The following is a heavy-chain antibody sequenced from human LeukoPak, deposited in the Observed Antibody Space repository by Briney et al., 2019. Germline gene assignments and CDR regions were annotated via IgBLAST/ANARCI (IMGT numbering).Heavy chain of an antibody. CDR1: GYTFTGYY. CDR3: ARSVEQLANFDY. Sequence: ASVKVSCKASGYTFTGYYVHWVRQAPGQGLEWMGWINPNSGGTKDAQKLQGRVTMTRDTSISTAYMELSSLRSDDTAVYYCARSVEQLANFDYWGQGTLVTVSS. CDR2: INPNSGGT. J-gene: IGHJ4*02. V-gene: IGHV1-2*02. D-gene: IGHD1-1*01.